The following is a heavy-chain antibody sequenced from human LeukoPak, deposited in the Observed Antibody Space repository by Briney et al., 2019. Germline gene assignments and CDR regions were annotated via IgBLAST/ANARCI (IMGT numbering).Heavy chain of an antibody. Sequence: GGSLRLSCAASGFTFSSYSMNWVRQAPGKGLEWVSYISSSSSTIYYADSVKGRFTISRNNAKNTLYLQMNSLRAEDTAVYYCAREPDFWSGYHFWGQGTLVTVSS. CDR2: ISSSSSTI. V-gene: IGHV3-48*01. CDR1: GFTFSSYS. D-gene: IGHD3-3*01. J-gene: IGHJ4*02. CDR3: AREPDFWSGYHF.